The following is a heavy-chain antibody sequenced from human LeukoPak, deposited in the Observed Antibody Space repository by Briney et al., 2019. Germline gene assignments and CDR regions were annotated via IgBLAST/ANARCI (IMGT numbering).Heavy chain of an antibody. CDR2: INHSGST. D-gene: IGHD2-15*01. CDR1: GGSFSGYY. J-gene: IGHJ4*02. CDR3: ARSSGGETLGLDY. Sequence: SETLSLTCAVYGGSFSGYYWSWIRQPPGKGLEWIGEINHSGSTNYNPSLKSRVTISVDTSKNQFSLKLSSVTAADTAVYYCARSSGGETLGLDYWGQGTLVTVSS. V-gene: IGHV4-34*01.